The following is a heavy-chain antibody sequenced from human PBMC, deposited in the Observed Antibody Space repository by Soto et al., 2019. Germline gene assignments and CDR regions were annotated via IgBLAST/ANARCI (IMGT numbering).Heavy chain of an antibody. V-gene: IGHV3-30-3*01. CDR1: GFTFSSYA. CDR3: ARFESRDGYNYFDY. Sequence: QVQLVESGGGVVQPGRSLRLSCAASGFTFSSYAMHWVRQAPGKGLGWVAVISYDGSNKYYADSVKGRFTISRDNSKNTLYLQMNSLRAEDTAVYYCARFESRDGYNYFDYWGQGTLVTVSS. CDR2: ISYDGSNK. J-gene: IGHJ4*02. D-gene: IGHD5-12*01.